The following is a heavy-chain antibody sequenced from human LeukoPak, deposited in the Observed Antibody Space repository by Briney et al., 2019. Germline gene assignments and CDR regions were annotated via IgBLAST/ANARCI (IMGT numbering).Heavy chain of an antibody. CDR3: ANIQLAMAFDY. V-gene: IGHV3-11*03. Sequence: GGSLRLSCAASGFTFSDYYMSWLRQAPGKGLEWVSYISSSSSYTNYADSVKGRFTISRDNAKNSLYLQMNSLRAEDTAVYYCANIQLAMAFDYWGQGTLVTVSS. CDR2: ISSSSSYT. CDR1: GFTFSDYY. D-gene: IGHD5-18*01. J-gene: IGHJ4*02.